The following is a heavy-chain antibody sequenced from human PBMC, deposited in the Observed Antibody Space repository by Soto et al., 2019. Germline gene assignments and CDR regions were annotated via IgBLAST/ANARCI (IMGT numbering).Heavy chain of an antibody. V-gene: IGHV1-18*01. J-gene: IGHJ4*02. Sequence: ASVKVSCKASGYTFTSYGISWVRQAPGQGLEWMGWISAYSGSTNYNPSLKSRVTISVDTSKNQFSLKLSSVTAADTAVYYCARRYGSCFDYWGQGTLVTVSS. CDR1: GYTFTSYG. D-gene: IGHD5-18*01. CDR2: ISAYSGST. CDR3: ARRYGSCFDY.